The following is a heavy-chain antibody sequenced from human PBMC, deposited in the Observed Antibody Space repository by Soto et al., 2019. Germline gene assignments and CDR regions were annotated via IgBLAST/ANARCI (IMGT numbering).Heavy chain of an antibody. J-gene: IGHJ6*03. D-gene: IGHD5-12*01. CDR1: GGSISSYY. CDR3: AREKGYSGYDGLNYYYYMDV. CDR2: IYYSGST. V-gene: IGHV4-59*01. Sequence: PSETLSLTCTVSGGSISSYYWSWIRQPPGKGLEWIGYIYYSGSTNYNPSLKSRVTISVDTSKNQFSLKLSSVTAADTAVYYCAREKGYSGYDGLNYYYYMDVWGKGTTVTVSS.